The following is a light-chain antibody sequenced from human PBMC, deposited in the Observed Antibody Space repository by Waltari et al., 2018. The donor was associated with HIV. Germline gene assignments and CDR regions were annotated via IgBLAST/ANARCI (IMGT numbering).Light chain of an antibody. CDR1: QSIDNY. Sequence: DIQMTQSPSSLSASVGDRVTITCRTRQSIDNYLNWYQQKPGQASNLLIYAASSLQSGVPSRFSGSGSGTDFTLTISSLHPEDFATYYCQQSHSTLLTFGGGTKVEIK. CDR3: QQSHSTLLT. CDR2: AAS. V-gene: IGKV1-39*01. J-gene: IGKJ4*01.